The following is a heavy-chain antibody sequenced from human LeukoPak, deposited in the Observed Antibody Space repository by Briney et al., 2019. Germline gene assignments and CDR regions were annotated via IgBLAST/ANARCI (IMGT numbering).Heavy chain of an antibody. Sequence: SETLSLTCAVYGGSFSGYYWSWIRQPPGKGLEWIGEINHSGSTNYNPSLKSRVTISVDTSKNQFSLKLSSVTAADTAVYYCARDVLLWFGEFGGYYYYYYMDVWGKGTTVTISS. CDR1: GGSFSGYY. D-gene: IGHD3-10*01. V-gene: IGHV4-34*01. CDR2: INHSGST. J-gene: IGHJ6*03. CDR3: ARDVLLWFGEFGGYYYYYYMDV.